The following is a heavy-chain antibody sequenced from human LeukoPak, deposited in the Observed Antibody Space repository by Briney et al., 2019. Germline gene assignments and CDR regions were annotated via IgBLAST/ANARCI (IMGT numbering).Heavy chain of an antibody. CDR3: ARRVAGKLAFDY. D-gene: IGHD6-19*01. Sequence: PSETPSLTCAVSGGSIGASINSPNWWSWVRQPPGKGLEWIGEIFHSGSTNYNPSLKSRVTISVGKSKNQFSLKLSSVTAADTAVYYCARRVAGKLAFDYWGQGTLVTVSS. CDR2: IFHSGST. V-gene: IGHV4-4*02. J-gene: IGHJ4*02. CDR1: GGSIGASINSPNW.